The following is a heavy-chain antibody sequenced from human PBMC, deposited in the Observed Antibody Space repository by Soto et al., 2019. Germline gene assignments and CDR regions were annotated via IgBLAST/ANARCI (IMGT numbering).Heavy chain of an antibody. CDR2: ISGSGGST. J-gene: IGHJ6*02. CDR3: AKDGFADTLDYYYYFGMDV. Sequence: EVQLLESGGGLVQPGGSLRLSCAASGFTFSSYAMSWVRQAPGKGLEWVSAISGSGGSTYYADSVKGRFTISRDNSKNTLYLQMNSLIAEDTAVYYCAKDGFADTLDYYYYFGMDVWGQGTTVTVYS. CDR1: GFTFSSYA. V-gene: IGHV3-23*01. D-gene: IGHD3-10*01.